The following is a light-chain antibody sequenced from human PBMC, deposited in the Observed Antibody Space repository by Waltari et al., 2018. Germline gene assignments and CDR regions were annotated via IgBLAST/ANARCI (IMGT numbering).Light chain of an antibody. V-gene: IGKV1-5*01. CDR1: QTIGTW. CDR3: QQHSSYPWT. J-gene: IGKJ1*01. Sequence: DIQMTQSPSTLSASVGDRVTITCRASQTIGTWLAWFQQKPGKAPKLLIYDASTLKSGVPSRFSGSESGTEFSLTISSLQPDDFVTYYCQQHSSYPWTFGQGTKVDIK. CDR2: DAS.